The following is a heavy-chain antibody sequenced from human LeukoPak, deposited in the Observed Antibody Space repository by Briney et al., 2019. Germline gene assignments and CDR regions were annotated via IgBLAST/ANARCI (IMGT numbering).Heavy chain of an antibody. V-gene: IGHV1-46*01. CDR3: ARAQAQAYGSGSYYIPVISGSDY. CDR2: INPSGGST. J-gene: IGHJ4*02. CDR1: GYAFTGYY. Sequence: GASVNVSCKTSGYAFTGYYMHWVRQAPGQGLEWMGIINPSGGSTSYAQKFQGRVTMTRDTSTSTVYMELSSLGSEDTAVYYCARAQAQAYGSGSYYIPVISGSDYWGQGTLVTVSS. D-gene: IGHD3-10*01.